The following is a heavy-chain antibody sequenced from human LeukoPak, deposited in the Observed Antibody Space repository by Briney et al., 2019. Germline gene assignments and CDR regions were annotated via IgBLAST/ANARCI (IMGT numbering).Heavy chain of an antibody. V-gene: IGHV4-34*01. CDR3: ARGLRITMTHWGEGAYYFDY. CDR1: GGSFSGSY. Sequence: SETLSLTCAVYGGSFSGSYWSWIRQPPGKGLECIGEINHSGRTTYNPSLKSRATISVDTSKKQFPGKLSSVTDADTAVYYCARGLRITMTHWGEGAYYFDYWGQGTLVTVSS. D-gene: IGHD3-22*01. J-gene: IGHJ4*02. CDR2: INHSGRT.